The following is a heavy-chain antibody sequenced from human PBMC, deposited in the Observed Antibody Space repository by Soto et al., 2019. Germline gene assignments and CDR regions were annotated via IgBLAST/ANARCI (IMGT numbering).Heavy chain of an antibody. V-gene: IGHV1-18*01. D-gene: IGHD5-12*01. Sequence: ASVKVSCKASGYTFTSYGISWVRQAPGQGLEWMGWISAYNGNTNYAQKLQGRVTMTTDTSTSTAYMELRSLRSDDTAVYYCARERGYSGHDYTGNPYYYYGMDVWGQGTTVTVSS. CDR2: ISAYNGNT. CDR1: GYTFTSYG. CDR3: ARERGYSGHDYTGNPYYYYGMDV. J-gene: IGHJ6*02.